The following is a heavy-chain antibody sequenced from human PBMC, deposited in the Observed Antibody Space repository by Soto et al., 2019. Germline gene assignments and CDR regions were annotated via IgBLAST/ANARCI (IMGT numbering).Heavy chain of an antibody. V-gene: IGHV3-23*01. D-gene: IGHD2-15*01. Sequence: EVQLLASGGGLVQPGGSLRLSCAASGFTFSNYAMSWVRQAPGKGLDWVSTIRVPDGSTYYADSVKGRFTISRDNSKNTLYLQLNSLRAADTAIYYCAKWSVSPYCDGGSCFSPCDYWGQGTLVTVSS. J-gene: IGHJ4*02. CDR1: GFTFSNYA. CDR3: AKWSVSPYCDGGSCFSPCDY. CDR2: IRVPDGST.